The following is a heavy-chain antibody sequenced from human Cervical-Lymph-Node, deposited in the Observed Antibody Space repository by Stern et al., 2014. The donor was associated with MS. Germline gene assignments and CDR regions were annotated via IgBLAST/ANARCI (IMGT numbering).Heavy chain of an antibody. Sequence: QVQLVQSGAEVKKPGSSVKVSCKASGGTFSDSSISWVRQAPGQGLEWVGGIIPLFGAADYAQSFQGRVTITADASTVTAYMELTSLTSEDTAVYYCARGAYCGGDCYWGWYDLWVQGTLVTVPS. J-gene: IGHJ5*02. V-gene: IGHV1-69*01. CDR2: IIPLFGAA. CDR3: ARGAYCGGDCYWGWYDL. D-gene: IGHD2-21*02. CDR1: GGTFSDSS.